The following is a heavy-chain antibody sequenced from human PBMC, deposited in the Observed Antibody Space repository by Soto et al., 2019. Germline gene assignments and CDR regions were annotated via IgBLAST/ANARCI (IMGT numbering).Heavy chain of an antibody. Sequence: SETLSLTCAVSGDSISSSSYYGAWIRQPPGKVLEWIGSIHYRANSYYSPSLKSRITISVDTSKNQISLRLSSVTAADTAVYYCARPLQLAVSGFDPWGQGTLVTVSS. J-gene: IGHJ5*02. CDR2: IHYRANS. V-gene: IGHV4-39*01. CDR3: ARPLQLAVSGFDP. D-gene: IGHD3-3*02. CDR1: GDSISSSSYY.